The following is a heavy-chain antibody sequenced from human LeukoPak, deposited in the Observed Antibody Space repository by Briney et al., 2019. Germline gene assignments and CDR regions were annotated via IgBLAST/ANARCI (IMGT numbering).Heavy chain of an antibody. Sequence: SETLSLTCTVSGGSISSYYWSWIRQPAGKGLEWIGRIYYSGSTNYNPSLKSRVTISVDTSKNQFSLKLSSVTAADTAVYYCASLDYYGSGSLYPGYWGQGTLVTVSS. CDR1: GGSISSYY. V-gene: IGHV4-4*07. D-gene: IGHD3-10*01. J-gene: IGHJ4*02. CDR2: IYYSGST. CDR3: ASLDYYGSGSLYPGY.